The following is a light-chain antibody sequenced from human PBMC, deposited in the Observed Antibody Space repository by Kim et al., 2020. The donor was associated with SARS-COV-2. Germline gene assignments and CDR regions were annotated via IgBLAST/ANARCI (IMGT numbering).Light chain of an antibody. CDR1: SSDVGGYNY. Sequence: SLTTSCTGTSSDVGGYNYVSWYQQHPGKAPKLMIYDVSNRPSGVSNRFSGSKSGNTASLTISGLQAEDEADYYCSSYTSSSTPYVFGTGTKVTVL. V-gene: IGLV2-14*03. CDR2: DVS. J-gene: IGLJ1*01. CDR3: SSYTSSSTPYV.